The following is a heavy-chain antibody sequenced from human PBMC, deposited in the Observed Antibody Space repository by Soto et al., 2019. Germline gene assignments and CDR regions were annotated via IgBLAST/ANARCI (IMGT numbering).Heavy chain of an antibody. V-gene: IGHV3-49*03. CDR1: GFTFGDYA. CDR2: IRSKAYGGTT. Sequence: GGSLRLSCTASGFTFGDYAMSWFRQAPGKGLEWVGFIRSKAYGGTTEYAASVKGRFTISRDDSKSIAYLQMNSLKTEDTAVYYCTRATETYGSGSYSYPAPGYWGQGTLVTVSS. D-gene: IGHD3-10*01. J-gene: IGHJ4*02. CDR3: TRATETYGSGSYSYPAPGY.